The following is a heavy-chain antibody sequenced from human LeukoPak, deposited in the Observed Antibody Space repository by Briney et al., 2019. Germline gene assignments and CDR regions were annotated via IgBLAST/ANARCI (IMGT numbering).Heavy chain of an antibody. Sequence: GGSLGLSCAASGFTFSSYAMSWVRQAPGKGLEWVSSISGSGGTTYYADSVKGRFTISRDNSKNTLFLQMNSLRAEDTAVYYCAKDGLVVAATTRYNWFDPWGQGALVTVSS. CDR3: AKDGLVVAATTRYNWFDP. J-gene: IGHJ5*02. V-gene: IGHV3-23*01. CDR2: ISGSGGTT. CDR1: GFTFSSYA. D-gene: IGHD2-15*01.